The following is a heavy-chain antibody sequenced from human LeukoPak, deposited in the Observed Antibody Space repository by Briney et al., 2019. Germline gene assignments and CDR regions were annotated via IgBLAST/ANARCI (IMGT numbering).Heavy chain of an antibody. D-gene: IGHD6-13*01. J-gene: IGHJ4*02. CDR2: INSDGSST. V-gene: IGHV3-74*01. CDR1: GFTFSSYW. CDR3: AREVGSSWYYFDY. Sequence: GGSLRLSCAASGFTFSSYWMHWVRQAPGKGLVWVSRINSDGSSTNYADSVKDRFTISRDNAKNTLYLQMNSLRAEDTAVYYCAREVGSSWYYFDYWGQGTLVTVSS.